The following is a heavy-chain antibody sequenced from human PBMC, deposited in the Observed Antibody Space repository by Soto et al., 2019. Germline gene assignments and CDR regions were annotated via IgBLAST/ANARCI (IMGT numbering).Heavy chain of an antibody. CDR1: GDSINSYY. V-gene: IGHV4-4*07. Sequence: KSSETLSLTCTVSGDSINSYYWSWIRQPAGKGLEWIGRISTSGSTKYNPSLKSRVTMPIDTSKNQFSLKLSSVTAADTAVYYCARVGVAGSLEYFDYWGQGSLVTVSS. CDR3: ARVGVAGSLEYFDY. J-gene: IGHJ4*02. CDR2: ISTSGST. D-gene: IGHD6-19*01.